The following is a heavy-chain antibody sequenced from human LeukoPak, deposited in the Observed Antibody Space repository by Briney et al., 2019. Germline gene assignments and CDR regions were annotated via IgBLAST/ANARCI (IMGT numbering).Heavy chain of an antibody. CDR2: LYSGGSP. Sequence: GGSLRLSCAASGFSFSSFYMSWVRQAPGKGPEWVSVLYSGGSPYYAQSVKGRFTISRDSFKNTLDLQMNNLRVEDTAVYFCTKDTHKGIWGQGTLVTVSS. J-gene: IGHJ4*02. CDR1: GFSFSSFY. V-gene: IGHV3-66*01. D-gene: IGHD3-3*02. CDR3: TKDTHKGI.